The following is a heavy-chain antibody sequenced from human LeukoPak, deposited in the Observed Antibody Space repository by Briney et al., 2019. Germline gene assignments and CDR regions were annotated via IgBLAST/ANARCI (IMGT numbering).Heavy chain of an antibody. CDR1: GYTFTGYY. CDR3: ARRRGEQLWLKYMDV. D-gene: IGHD5-18*01. CDR2: INPNSGGT. V-gene: IGHV1-2*02. Sequence: GASVRVSCKASGYTFTGYYMHWVRQAPGQGLEWMGWINPNSGGTDYAQKFQGRVTMTRDTSISTAYMELSRLRSDDTAVYYCARRRGEQLWLKYMDVWGKGTTVTVSS. J-gene: IGHJ6*03.